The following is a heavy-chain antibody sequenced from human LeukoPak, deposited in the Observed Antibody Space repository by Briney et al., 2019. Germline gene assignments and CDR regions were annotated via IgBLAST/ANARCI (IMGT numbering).Heavy chain of an antibody. CDR1: GFTVSNNY. J-gene: IGHJ4*02. D-gene: IGHD1-26*01. Sequence: PSGGSLRLSCAASGFTVSNNYMTWVRQAPGKGLEWVSVIYSGDNTHYADSVKGRFTISRDNSKNTLYLQMNSLRAEDTTVYHCAGGSGSFALDYWGQGTLVTVSS. V-gene: IGHV3-53*01. CDR2: IYSGDNT. CDR3: AGGSGSFALDY.